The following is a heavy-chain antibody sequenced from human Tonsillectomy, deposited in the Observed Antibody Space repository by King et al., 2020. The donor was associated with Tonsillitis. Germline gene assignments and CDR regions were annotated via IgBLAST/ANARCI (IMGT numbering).Heavy chain of an antibody. J-gene: IGHJ4*02. Sequence: VQLVESGGGVVQPGRSLRLSCAASGFTFSSYGMHWVRQAPGKGLEWVALIWFDGSNKYYADSVKGRFTISRDNSKYTLYLQMNSLRAEDTAVYYCATPGRVPLTRSKANAKAPLELRLNSLEAEDTAVYYCARDDWSSISFCRYWGQGTLVTVSS. CDR3: ATPGRVPLTRSKANAKAPLELRLNSLEAEDTAVYYCARDDWSSISFCRY. D-gene: IGHD3-10*01. CDR2: IWFDGSNK. V-gene: IGHV3-33*01. CDR1: GFTFSSYG.